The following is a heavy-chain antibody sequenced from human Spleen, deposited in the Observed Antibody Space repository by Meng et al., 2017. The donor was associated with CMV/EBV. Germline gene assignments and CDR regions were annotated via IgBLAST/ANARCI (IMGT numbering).Heavy chain of an antibody. CDR2: MNPNSGNT. Sequence: ASVKVSRKASGYTFTSYDINWVRQATGQGLEWMGWMNPNSGNTNYAQKLQGRVTMTTDTSTSTAYMELRSLRSDDTAVYYCARDERELPYEYSILMDVWGQGTTVTVSS. D-gene: IGHD6-6*01. CDR3: ARDERELPYEYSILMDV. V-gene: IGHV1-18*01. J-gene: IGHJ6*02. CDR1: GYTFTSYD.